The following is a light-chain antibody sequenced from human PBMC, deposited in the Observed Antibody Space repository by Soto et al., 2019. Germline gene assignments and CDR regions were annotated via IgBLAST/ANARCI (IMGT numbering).Light chain of an antibody. V-gene: IGKV1-13*02. J-gene: IGKJ1*01. CDR1: EGISSA. CDR2: DAS. Sequence: AIELTQSPSSLPASVGDRVTITCRASEGISSALAWYQEKPGKAPKLLIYDASSLESGVPSRFSGSGSGTDFTLTISSLQPDDFATYYCQQFNSYPRTFGQGTKVEIK. CDR3: QQFNSYPRT.